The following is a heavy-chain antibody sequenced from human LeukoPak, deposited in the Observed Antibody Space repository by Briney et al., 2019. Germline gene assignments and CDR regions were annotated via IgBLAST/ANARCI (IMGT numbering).Heavy chain of an antibody. CDR1: GGTFSSYA. CDR3: ARRGAVADLDD. V-gene: IGHV1-46*01. CDR2: INPSGGST. Sequence: ASVKVSCKASGGTFSSYAISWVRQAPGQGLEWMGTINPSGGSTSYAQKFQGRVTMTRDTSTSTVYKELSSLRSEDTAVYYCARRGAVADLDDWGQGTLVTVSS. D-gene: IGHD6-19*01. J-gene: IGHJ4*02.